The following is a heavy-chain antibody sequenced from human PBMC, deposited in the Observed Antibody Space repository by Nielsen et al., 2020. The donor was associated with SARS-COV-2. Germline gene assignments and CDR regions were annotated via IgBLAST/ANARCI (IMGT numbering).Heavy chain of an antibody. CDR3: AKAGDDFWSGYSTPYYYYGMDV. V-gene: IGHV3-53*01. J-gene: IGHJ6*02. Sequence: VRQAPGKGLEWVSVIYSGGSTYYADSVKGRFTISRDNSKNTLCLQMNSLRAEDTAVYYCAKAGDDFWSGYSTPYYYYGMDVWGQGTTVTVSS. CDR2: IYSGGST. D-gene: IGHD3-3*01.